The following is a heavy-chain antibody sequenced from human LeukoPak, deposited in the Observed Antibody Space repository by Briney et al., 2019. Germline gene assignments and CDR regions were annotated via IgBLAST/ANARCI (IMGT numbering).Heavy chain of an antibody. Sequence: PGGSLRLSCVASGFTFSTYTMNWIRQAPGKGLEWVSGRIGSGGSAFYADSVKGRFSISRDTSKNTLFLHMNNLRAGDTAVYYCAKDRILYDTSGPTYYFDYWGQGTLVTVSS. CDR1: GFTFSTYT. CDR3: AKDRILYDTSGPTYYFDY. D-gene: IGHD3-22*01. J-gene: IGHJ4*02. CDR2: RIGSGGSA. V-gene: IGHV3-23*01.